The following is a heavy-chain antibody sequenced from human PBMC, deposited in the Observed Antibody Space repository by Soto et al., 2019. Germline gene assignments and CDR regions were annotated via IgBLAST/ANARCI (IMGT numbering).Heavy chain of an antibody. Sequence: EVQLVESGGGLVQPGGSLRLSCAASGFTFSSYWMHWVRQAPGKGLVWVSRINSDGSSTSYADSVKGRFTISRDNAKNTLYLQMNSLRAEDTAVYYCARDSSGSYHYYYYYGMDVWGQGTTVSVSS. CDR3: ARDSSGSYHYYYYYGMDV. CDR1: GFTFSSYW. D-gene: IGHD1-26*01. J-gene: IGHJ6*02. CDR2: INSDGSST. V-gene: IGHV3-74*01.